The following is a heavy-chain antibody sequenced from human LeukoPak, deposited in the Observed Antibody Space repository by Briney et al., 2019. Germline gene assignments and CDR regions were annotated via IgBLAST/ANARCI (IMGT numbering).Heavy chain of an antibody. CDR2: ISYDGSNI. V-gene: IGHV3-30-3*01. CDR3: ARDPDSSSWYDFDY. Sequence: PGGSLRLSCAASGFTFSSYAMHWVRQAPGKGLDWVAVISYDGSNIYYADSVKGRFTISRDNSKNTLYLQMNSLRAEDTAVYYCARDPDSSSWYDFDYWGQGTLVTVSS. CDR1: GFTFSSYA. D-gene: IGHD6-13*01. J-gene: IGHJ4*02.